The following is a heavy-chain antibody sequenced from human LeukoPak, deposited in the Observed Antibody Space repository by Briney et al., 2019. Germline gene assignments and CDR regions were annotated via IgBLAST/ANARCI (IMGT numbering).Heavy chain of an antibody. CDR3: ARGGPTYLGYCSRTSCYSFDY. J-gene: IGHJ4*02. CDR1: GLTFSTYS. D-gene: IGHD2-2*01. V-gene: IGHV3-21*01. CDR2: ISSSSSYK. Sequence: PGGSLRLSCGASGLTFSTYSMKWGRQAPGKGLEWGSSISSSSSYKYYADSAKGRFTISRDNAKSSLYLQMNSLRAEDTAVYYCARGGPTYLGYCSRTSCYSFDYWGQGTLVTVSS.